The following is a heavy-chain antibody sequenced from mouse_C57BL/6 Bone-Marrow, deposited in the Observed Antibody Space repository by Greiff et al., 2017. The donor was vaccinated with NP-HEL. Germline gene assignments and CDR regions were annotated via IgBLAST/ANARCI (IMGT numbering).Heavy chain of an antibody. D-gene: IGHD2-5*01. Sequence: VQLVESGGDLVKPGGSLKLSCAASGFTFSSYGMSWVRQTPDKRLEWVATISSGGSYTYYPDSVKGRFTISRDNAKNTLYLQMSSLKSEDTAMYYCARHSYYSKFAYWGQGTLVTVSA. CDR2: ISSGGSYT. CDR3: ARHSYYSKFAY. CDR1: GFTFSSYG. J-gene: IGHJ3*01. V-gene: IGHV5-6*01.